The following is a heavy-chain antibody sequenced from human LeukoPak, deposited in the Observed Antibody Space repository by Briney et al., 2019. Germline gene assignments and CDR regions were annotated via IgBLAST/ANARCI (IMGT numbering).Heavy chain of an antibody. Sequence: GGSLRLSCAASGFTFSSYWMHWVRQAPGKGLVWVSRINSDGSSITYADSVKGRFTISRDNSKNTVYLQMTNLRAEDTAVYYCAKGYIQLWWFDYWGQGTLVTVSS. D-gene: IGHD2-21*01. CDR3: AKGYIQLWWFDY. J-gene: IGHJ4*02. CDR1: GFTFSSYW. V-gene: IGHV3-74*03. CDR2: INSDGSSI.